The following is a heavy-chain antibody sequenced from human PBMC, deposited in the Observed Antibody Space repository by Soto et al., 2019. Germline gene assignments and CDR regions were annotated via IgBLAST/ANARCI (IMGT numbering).Heavy chain of an antibody. CDR3: ARVLDYDYVWGSYPLNWFDP. CDR1: GGSISSYY. J-gene: IGHJ5*02. D-gene: IGHD3-16*02. V-gene: IGHV4-59*01. Sequence: SETLSLTCTVSGGSISSYYWSWIRQPPGKGLEWIGYIYYSGSTNYNPSLKSRVTISVDTSKNQFSLKLSSVTAADTAVYYCARVLDYDYVWGSYPLNWFDPWGQGTLVTVSS. CDR2: IYYSGST.